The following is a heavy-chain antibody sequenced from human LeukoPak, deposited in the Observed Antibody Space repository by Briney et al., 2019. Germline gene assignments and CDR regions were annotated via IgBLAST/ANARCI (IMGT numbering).Heavy chain of an antibody. CDR2: ISGSGGST. Sequence: GGPRRFSCEPSGFTFSRYPMTWVRQAPGKGLNGAPVISGSGGSTYYADSVKGRFTISRDNSKNTLFLQMNSLRAEDTAVYYCAKGSVAAVVTFIDFWGQGTLVTVSS. D-gene: IGHD6-13*01. V-gene: IGHV3-23*01. CDR1: GFTFSRYP. CDR3: AKGSVAAVVTFIDF. J-gene: IGHJ4*02.